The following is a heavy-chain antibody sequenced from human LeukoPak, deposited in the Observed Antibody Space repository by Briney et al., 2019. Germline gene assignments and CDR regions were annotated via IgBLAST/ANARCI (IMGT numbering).Heavy chain of an antibody. D-gene: IGHD1-26*01. Sequence: SETLSLTCSVSGGSISSSTYYWGWLRQPPGKGLEWIGSIYYSGSTYYNPSLKSRITISIDTSKNQFSLKLSSVTAADTAVYYCARHAAGAATTEYWGQGTLVTVSS. CDR2: IYYSGST. CDR1: GGSISSSTYY. J-gene: IGHJ4*02. CDR3: ARHAAGAATTEY. V-gene: IGHV4-39*01.